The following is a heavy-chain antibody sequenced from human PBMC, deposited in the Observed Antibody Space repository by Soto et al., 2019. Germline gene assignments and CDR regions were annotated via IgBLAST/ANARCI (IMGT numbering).Heavy chain of an antibody. J-gene: IGHJ4*02. V-gene: IGHV3-30-3*01. D-gene: IGHD1-26*01. CDR2: ISYDGSNK. CDR1: GFTFSSYA. Sequence: QVQLVESGGGVVQPGRSLRLSCAASGFTFSSYAMHWVRQAPGKGLEWVAVISYDGSNKYYADSVKGRFTISRDNSKNPLYLQMNSLRAEDTAVYYCARTGWDNDIDYWGQGTLVTVSS. CDR3: ARTGWDNDIDY.